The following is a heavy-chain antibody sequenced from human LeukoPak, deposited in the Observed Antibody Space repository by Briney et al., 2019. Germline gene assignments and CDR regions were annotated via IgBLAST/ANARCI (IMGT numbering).Heavy chain of an antibody. CDR1: GFTFSSYA. V-gene: IGHV3-23*01. Sequence: PGGSLRLSCAASGFTFSSYAMSWVRQAPGKGLEWVSAISGSGGSTYYADSVKGRFTISRDNAKNSLYLQMNSLRAEDTAVYYCARVISVAGFDYWGQGTLVTVSS. CDR3: ARVISVAGFDY. D-gene: IGHD6-19*01. CDR2: ISGSGGST. J-gene: IGHJ4*02.